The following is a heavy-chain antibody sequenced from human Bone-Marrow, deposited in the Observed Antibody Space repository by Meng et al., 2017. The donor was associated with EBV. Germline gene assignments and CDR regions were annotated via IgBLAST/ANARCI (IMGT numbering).Heavy chain of an antibody. CDR2: HIPMLGAP. CDR3: ASESGRGYTPDY. CDR1: GGTLNSYC. Sequence: FKPPGGTLNSYCISWVRQAPGPGLEWKGEHIPMLGAPNYAQKFQDRVTIIADKSMSIHYMELSSLRPDDTAVYYCASESGRGYTPDYWGRGTLVTVSS. V-gene: IGHV1-69*06. D-gene: IGHD3-10*01. J-gene: IGHJ4*02.